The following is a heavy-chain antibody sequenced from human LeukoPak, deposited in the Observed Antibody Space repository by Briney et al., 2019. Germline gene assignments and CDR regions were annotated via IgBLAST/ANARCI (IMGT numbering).Heavy chain of an antibody. D-gene: IGHD1-26*01. CDR2: INPGDSDT. Sequence: PGESLKISCKGSGYSFTTYWIGWVRQMPGKGLEYMGIINPGDSDTRHSPSFQGQVTVSVDKSISTAYLQWSSLKASDTAMYYCASPRVGATAFDIWGQGTMVTVSS. V-gene: IGHV5-51*01. CDR3: ASPRVGATAFDI. CDR1: GYSFTTYW. J-gene: IGHJ3*02.